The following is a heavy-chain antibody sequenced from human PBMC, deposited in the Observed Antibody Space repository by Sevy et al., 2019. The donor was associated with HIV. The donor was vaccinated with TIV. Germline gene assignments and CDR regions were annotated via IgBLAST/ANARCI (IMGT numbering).Heavy chain of an antibody. CDR1: GFSFSYYG. Sequence: GESLKISFTGSGFSFSYYGIHWVRQAPGKGLDWVALISHDGINEYYADSVKGRFTISRDNSKNTVYLEMNRLRNEDTAIYFCANAYSGSYSHSYLYALDVWGQGTTVTVSS. J-gene: IGHJ6*02. CDR3: ANAYSGSYSHSYLYALDV. V-gene: IGHV3-30*18. D-gene: IGHD1-26*01. CDR2: ISHDGINE.